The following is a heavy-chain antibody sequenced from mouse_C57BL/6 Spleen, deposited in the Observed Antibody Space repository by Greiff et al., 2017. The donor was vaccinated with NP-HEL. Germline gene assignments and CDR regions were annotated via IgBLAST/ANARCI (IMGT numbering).Heavy chain of an antibody. CDR2: FYPGSGSI. J-gene: IGHJ2*01. CDR1: GYTFTEYT. Sequence: VQLQQSGAELVKPGASVKLSCKASGYTFTEYTIHWVKQRSGQGLEWIGWFYPGSGSIKYNEKFKDKATLTADKSSSTVYMELSRLTSEDSAVYFCAVNGHYYGSSYRVRYYFDYLGQGTTLTVSS. V-gene: IGHV1-62-2*01. CDR3: AVNGHYYGSSYRVRYYFDY. D-gene: IGHD1-1*01.